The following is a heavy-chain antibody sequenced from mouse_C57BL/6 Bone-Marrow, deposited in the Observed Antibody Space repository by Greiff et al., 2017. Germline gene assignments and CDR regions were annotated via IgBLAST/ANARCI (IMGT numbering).Heavy chain of an antibody. CDR1: GFTFSDYY. CDR2: INYDGSST. CDR3: ARAHYYGSSPYYAMDY. D-gene: IGHD1-1*01. V-gene: IGHV5-16*01. Sequence: EVHLVESEGGLVQPGSSMKLSCTASGFTFSDYYMAWVRQVPEKGLEWVANINYDGSSTYYLDSLKSRFIISRDNAKNILYLQMSSLKSEDTATYYCARAHYYGSSPYYAMDYWGQGTSVTVSS. J-gene: IGHJ4*01.